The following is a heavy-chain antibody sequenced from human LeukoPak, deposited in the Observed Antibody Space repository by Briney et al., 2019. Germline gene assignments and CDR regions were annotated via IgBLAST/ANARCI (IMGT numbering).Heavy chain of an antibody. J-gene: IGHJ3*02. Sequence: PGGSLRLSCAASGFTFSSYAMRWVRQAPGKGLEWVSGICVIGGRKNYADSVKGRFTISRDNSKNTLYLQMNSLRAEDTAVYYWAKVGVDTTYYAFDIWGQGTMVTVSS. CDR1: GFTFSSYA. V-gene: IGHV3-23*01. CDR3: AKVGVDTTYYAFDI. D-gene: IGHD3-16*01. CDR2: ICVIGGRK.